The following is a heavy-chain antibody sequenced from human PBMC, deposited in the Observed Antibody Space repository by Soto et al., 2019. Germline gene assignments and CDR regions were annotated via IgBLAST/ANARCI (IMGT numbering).Heavy chain of an antibody. J-gene: IGHJ6*02. CDR1: GGTFSSYA. Sequence: QVQLLQSGAEVKKPGSSVKVSCKASGGTFSSYAISWVRQAPGQGLEWMGGIIPISGTANYAQKFQGRVTITSDESTSTDYMELSSLRSEDTAVYYCARSQGSSTSLEIYYYYYYGMDVWGQGTTVTVSS. CDR3: ARSQGSSTSLEIYYYYYYGMDV. CDR2: IIPISGTA. V-gene: IGHV1-69*01. D-gene: IGHD2-2*01.